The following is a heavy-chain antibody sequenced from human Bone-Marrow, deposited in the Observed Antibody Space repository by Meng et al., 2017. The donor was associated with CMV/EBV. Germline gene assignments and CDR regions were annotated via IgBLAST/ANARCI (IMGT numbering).Heavy chain of an antibody. V-gene: IGHV3-30-3*01. D-gene: IGHD2-15*01. CDR2: ISYDGSNK. J-gene: IGHJ5*02. Sequence: GGSLRLSCAASGFTFSSYAMHWVRQAPGKGLEWVAVISYDGSNKYYADSVKGRFTISRDNSKNTLYLQMNSLRAEDTAVYYCARVRLAAPYNWFDPWGQGTLVTVSS. CDR1: GFTFSSYA. CDR3: ARVRLAAPYNWFDP.